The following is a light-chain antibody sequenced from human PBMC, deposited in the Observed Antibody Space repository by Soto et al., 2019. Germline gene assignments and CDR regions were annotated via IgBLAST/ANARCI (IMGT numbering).Light chain of an antibody. CDR3: MQARQTPPT. V-gene: IGKV2-28*01. CDR2: LGS. J-gene: IGKJ1*01. CDR1: RSLLSSNGYNY. Sequence: DVVMTQPPLSLPVTPGEPASISCRSSRSLLSSNGYNYLNWYLQKPGQPPQLLIYLGSNRASGVPDRFSGSGSGTDFTLKISRVEAEDVGVYYCMQARQTPPTFGQGTK.